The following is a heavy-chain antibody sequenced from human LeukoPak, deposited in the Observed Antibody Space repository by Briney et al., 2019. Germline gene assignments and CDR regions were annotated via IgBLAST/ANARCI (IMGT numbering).Heavy chain of an antibody. CDR1: GYTFTGYY. CDR3: AREDSGSYSEGDDAFDI. CDR2: IHPNSGGT. D-gene: IGHD1-26*01. Sequence: ASVKVSCKASGYTFTGYYMHWVRQAPGQGLEWMGWIHPNSGGTNYAQKFQAWVTMTRDTSISTAYMELSRLRSDDTAVYYCAREDSGSYSEGDDAFDIWGQGTMVTVSP. V-gene: IGHV1-2*04. J-gene: IGHJ3*02.